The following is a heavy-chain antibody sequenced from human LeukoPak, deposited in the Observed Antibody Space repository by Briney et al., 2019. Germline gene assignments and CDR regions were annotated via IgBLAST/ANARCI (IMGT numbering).Heavy chain of an antibody. D-gene: IGHD3-16*02. J-gene: IGHJ3*02. CDR3: GKDEGDHLGGRSHYTARTYDVFDI. CDR1: GFTFSSFS. CDR2: ISGSGGGT. V-gene: IGHV3-23*01. Sequence: GGSLRLSCAASGFTFSSFSMNWVRQAPGKGLEWVSTISGSGGGTYCPDSVKGRFTISRDNSKNTLYLQMNSLRAEDTAVYYCGKDEGDHLGGRSHYTARTYDVFDIWGHGTMVTVSS.